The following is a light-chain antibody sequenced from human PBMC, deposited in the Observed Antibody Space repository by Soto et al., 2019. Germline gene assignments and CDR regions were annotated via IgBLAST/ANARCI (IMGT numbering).Light chain of an antibody. V-gene: IGLV2-14*01. Sequence: QSALTQPASVSGSPGQSITISCTGTSSDVGGYNYVSWYQQHPGKAPKLMFYDVSNRPSGVSNRFSGSKSGNTASLTISGLQAEDEADYYCTSYATSRVVVFGGGTKLTVL. CDR3: TSYATSRVVV. CDR2: DVS. CDR1: SSDVGGYNY. J-gene: IGLJ2*01.